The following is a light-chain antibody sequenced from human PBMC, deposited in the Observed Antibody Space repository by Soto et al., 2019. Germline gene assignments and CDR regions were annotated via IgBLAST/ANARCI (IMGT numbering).Light chain of an antibody. Sequence: QSVLTQPPSASGTPGQGVTISCSGSSSNIGNKYVYWYQQLPGMAPKLLIYRNNQRPSGVPDRFSGSKSGTSASLAISGLRSEDEADYYCAAWDDSLSVPFGPGTKVTVL. CDR3: AAWDDSLSVP. J-gene: IGLJ1*01. CDR1: SSNIGNKY. V-gene: IGLV1-47*01. CDR2: RNN.